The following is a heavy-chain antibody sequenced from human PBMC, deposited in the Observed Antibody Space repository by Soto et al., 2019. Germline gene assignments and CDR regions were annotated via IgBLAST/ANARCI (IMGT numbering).Heavy chain of an antibody. Sequence: QVQLQQWGAGLLKLSETLSLTCAVYGGSFSGNYWSWIRQPPGKGLEWIGEINHSGSTNYNPSLKRRVTTSVDTSKNPSSLKLSRVTAADTAVYSCASHTGLGSIAAAGTFSWFDPWGQGTLVTVSS. J-gene: IGHJ5*02. D-gene: IGHD6-13*01. CDR1: GGSFSGNY. V-gene: IGHV4-34*01. CDR2: INHSGST. CDR3: ASHTGLGSIAAAGTFSWFDP.